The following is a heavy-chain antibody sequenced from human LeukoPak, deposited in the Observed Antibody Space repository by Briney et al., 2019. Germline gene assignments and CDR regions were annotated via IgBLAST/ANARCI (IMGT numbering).Heavy chain of an antibody. CDR1: GGSLSSYY. Sequence: AETLSLTCTVSGGSLSSYYWSWIRQPPGKGLEWIGSIYYSGSTNYNPSLKSRVTISVDTSKKQFSLKLSSVTAADTAVYYCARSPLGRYDFWSGYYFDYWGQGTLVTVSS. J-gene: IGHJ4*02. D-gene: IGHD3-3*01. V-gene: IGHV4-59*08. CDR3: ARSPLGRYDFWSGYYFDY. CDR2: IYYSGST.